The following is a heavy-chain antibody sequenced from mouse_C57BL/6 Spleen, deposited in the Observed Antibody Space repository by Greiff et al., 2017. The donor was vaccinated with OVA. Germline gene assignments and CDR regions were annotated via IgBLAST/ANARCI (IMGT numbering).Heavy chain of an antibody. V-gene: IGHV5-4*01. CDR3: ARDRLYSNRFAY. CDR2: ISDGGSYT. Sequence: DVMLVESGGGLVKPGGSLKLSCAASGFTFSSYAMSWVRQTPEKRLEWVATISDGGSYTYYPDNVKGRFTISRDNAKNNLYLQMSHLKSEDTAMYYCARDRLYSNRFAYWGQGTLVTVSA. D-gene: IGHD2-5*01. CDR1: GFTFSSYA. J-gene: IGHJ3*01.